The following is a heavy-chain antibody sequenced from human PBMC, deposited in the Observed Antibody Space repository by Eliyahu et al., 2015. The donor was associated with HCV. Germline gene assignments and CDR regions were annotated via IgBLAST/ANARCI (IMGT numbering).Heavy chain of an antibody. Sequence: GQGLEWMGRILPVFGSSNYAQKFQGRVSITADESTATAYLELNSLTSDDTAIFYCATVRASVTHRAEYFQHWGQGTLVTVS. CDR3: ATVRASVTHRAEYFQH. V-gene: IGHV1-69*01. D-gene: IGHD5/OR15-5a*01. CDR2: ILPVFGSS. J-gene: IGHJ1*01.